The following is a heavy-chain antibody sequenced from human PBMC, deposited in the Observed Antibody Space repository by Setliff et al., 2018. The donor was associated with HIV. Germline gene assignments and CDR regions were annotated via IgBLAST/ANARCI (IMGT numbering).Heavy chain of an antibody. Sequence: PGGSLRLSCAASGFTSSSYAISWVRQAPGKGLEWVSAVSGGGGSTYYADSVKGRFTISRDNSKNTLYLQMNSLRAEDTAVYYCAKERNPYYYDSSGYSWFDPWGQGTLVTVSS. D-gene: IGHD3-22*01. J-gene: IGHJ5*02. CDR1: GFTSSSYA. CDR2: VSGGGGST. V-gene: IGHV3-23*01. CDR3: AKERNPYYYDSSGYSWFDP.